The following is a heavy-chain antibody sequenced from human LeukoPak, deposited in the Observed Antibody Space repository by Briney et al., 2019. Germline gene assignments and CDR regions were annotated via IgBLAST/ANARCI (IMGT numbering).Heavy chain of an antibody. CDR3: AKDLASYYYDSSGSTPYFDY. J-gene: IGHJ4*02. Sequence: GGSLRLSCAASGFTFSSYWMSWVRQAPGKGLEWVANIKQDGSEKYYVDSVKGRFNISRDNSKNTLYLQMNSLRAEDTAVYYCAKDLASYYYDSSGSTPYFDYWGQGTLVTVSS. CDR1: GFTFSSYW. V-gene: IGHV3-7*03. CDR2: IKQDGSEK. D-gene: IGHD3-22*01.